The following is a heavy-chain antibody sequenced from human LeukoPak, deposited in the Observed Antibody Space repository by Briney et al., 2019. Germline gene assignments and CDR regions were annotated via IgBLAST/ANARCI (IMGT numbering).Heavy chain of an antibody. CDR1: GDSISNYY. Sequence: PSETLSLTCTVSGDSISNYYWSWIRQPPGKGLEWIGNIYYSGSTNYNPSLKSRVTISVDTSKNQFSLKLTSVTAADTAVYYCARGIIVGATWGENDNWFDPWGQGTLVTVSS. D-gene: IGHD1-26*01. V-gene: IGHV4-59*01. CDR2: IYYSGST. CDR3: ARGIIVGATWGENDNWFDP. J-gene: IGHJ5*02.